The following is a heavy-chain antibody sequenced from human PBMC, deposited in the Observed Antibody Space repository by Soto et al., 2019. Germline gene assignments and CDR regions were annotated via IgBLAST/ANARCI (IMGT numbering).Heavy chain of an antibody. Sequence: GGSLRLSCAASGFTFSSYEMNWVRQAPGKGLEWVSYISSSGSTIYYADSVKGRFTISRDNAKNSLYLQMNSLRAEDTAVYYCARDRWDSSSPFDYWGQGTLVTVSS. D-gene: IGHD6-13*01. CDR2: ISSSGSTI. CDR1: GFTFSSYE. V-gene: IGHV3-48*03. CDR3: ARDRWDSSSPFDY. J-gene: IGHJ4*02.